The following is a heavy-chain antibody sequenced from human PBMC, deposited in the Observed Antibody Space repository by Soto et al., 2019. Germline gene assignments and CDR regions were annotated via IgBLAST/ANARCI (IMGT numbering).Heavy chain of an antibody. CDR1: GYSFSNYW. V-gene: IGHV5-51*01. CDR2: IYPGDSDT. CDR3: ARRASPGMAV. J-gene: IGHJ6*02. Sequence: PGESLKISCKGSGYSFSNYWIGWVRQMPGKGLEWMGIIYPGDSDTRYSPSFQGQVTISADKSISTAYLQWSTLKASDTAIYYCARRASPGMAVSGQGNTVTVSS.